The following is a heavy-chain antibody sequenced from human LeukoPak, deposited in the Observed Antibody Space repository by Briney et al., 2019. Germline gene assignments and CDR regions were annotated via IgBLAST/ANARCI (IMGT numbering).Heavy chain of an antibody. CDR2: ISVSGGST. CDR1: GFTFSSYA. V-gene: IGHV3-23*01. J-gene: IGHJ4*02. CDR3: AKDGHSYGYYFDY. Sequence: PGGSLRLTCAASGFTFSSYAMSWVRQAPGKGLEWVSAISVSGGSTYYADSVKGRFTISRDNSKNTLYLQMNSLRAEDTAVYYCAKDGHSYGYYFDYWGQGTLVTVSS. D-gene: IGHD5-18*01.